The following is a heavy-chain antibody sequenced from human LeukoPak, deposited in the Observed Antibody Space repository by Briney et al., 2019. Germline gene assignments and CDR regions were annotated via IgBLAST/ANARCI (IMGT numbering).Heavy chain of an antibody. D-gene: IGHD3-16*02. CDR3: ASFGGVIVGPPDAFDI. CDR2: IYTSGST. Sequence: TETLSLTCTVSGGSISSYYWSWIRQPAGKGLEWIGRIYTSGSTNYNPSLKSRVTMSVDTPKNQFSLKLSSVTAADTAVYYCASFGGVIVGPPDAFDIWGQGTMVTASS. CDR1: GGSISSYY. V-gene: IGHV4-4*07. J-gene: IGHJ3*02.